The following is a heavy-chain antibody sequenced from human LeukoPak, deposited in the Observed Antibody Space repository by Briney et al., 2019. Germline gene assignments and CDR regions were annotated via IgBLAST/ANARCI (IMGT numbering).Heavy chain of an antibody. D-gene: IGHD6-13*01. CDR3: ARVPAAGTGPDY. CDR2: ISDSGGS. Sequence: SETLSLTCSVSGGSVSSGISYWSWIRQPPGEGLEWIAYISDSGGSDYNPSLRGRVTISLDTSKNQFSLRLTSVTAADTAVYCCARVPAAGTGPDYWGQGTLVTVSS. CDR1: GGSVSSGISY. V-gene: IGHV4-61*01. J-gene: IGHJ4*02.